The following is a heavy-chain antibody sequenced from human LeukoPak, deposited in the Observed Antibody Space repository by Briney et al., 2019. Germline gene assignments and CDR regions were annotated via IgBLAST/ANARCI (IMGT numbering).Heavy chain of an antibody. CDR3: RRGKDGSDFGRGYPH. CDR2: TKTGGTN. V-gene: IGHV4-34*01. D-gene: IGHD3-3*01. Sequence: SETMSLTSAVYTGSIGGIYWGWNRPPQGRGREWVGGTKTGGTNNYHRSLRGGTTISVETPKTQFTLRWRAVAAATTAVYYCRRGKDGSDFGRGYPHWGQGTLVTVSS. CDR1: TGSIGGIY. J-gene: IGHJ4*02.